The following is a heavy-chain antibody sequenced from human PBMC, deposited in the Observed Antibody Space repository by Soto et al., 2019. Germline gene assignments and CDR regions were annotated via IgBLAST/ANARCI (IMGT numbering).Heavy chain of an antibody. D-gene: IGHD2-2*01. V-gene: IGHV3-23*01. J-gene: IGHJ6*03. CDR1: GVTFSRYA. CDR3: AKRGIVVVPAATLYYYYYYMDV. Sequence: PGGSLRLSCGDSGVTFSRYAMSWVRQAPGKGLEWGSAISGSGGSTYYADSVKGRFTISRDNSKNTLYLQMNSLRAEDTAVYYCAKRGIVVVPAATLYYYYYYMDVWGKGTTVTVSS. CDR2: ISGSGGST.